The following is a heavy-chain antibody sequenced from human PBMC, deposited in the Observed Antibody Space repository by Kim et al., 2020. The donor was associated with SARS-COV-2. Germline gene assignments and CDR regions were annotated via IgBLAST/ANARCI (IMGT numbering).Heavy chain of an antibody. Sequence: SVKVSCKASGGTFSSYAISWVRQAPGQGLEWMGGIIPIFGTANYAQKFQGRVTITADESTSTAYMELSSLRSEDTAVYYCARDRELLWFGDPPAPWYFDYWGQGTLVTASS. CDR1: GGTFSSYA. V-gene: IGHV1-69*13. J-gene: IGHJ4*02. CDR3: ARDRELLWFGDPPAPWYFDY. CDR2: IIPIFGTA. D-gene: IGHD3-10*01.